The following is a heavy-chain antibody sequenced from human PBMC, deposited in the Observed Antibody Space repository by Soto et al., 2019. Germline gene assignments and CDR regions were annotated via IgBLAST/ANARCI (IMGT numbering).Heavy chain of an antibody. CDR2: MNPNSGNT. D-gene: IGHD2-2*01. CDR1: GYTFTSYD. J-gene: IGHJ4*02. V-gene: IGHV1-8*01. Sequence: ASVKVSCKASGYTFTSYDINLVRQDTGQGLEWMGWMNPNSGNTGYAQKFQGRVTITADESTSTAYMELSSLRSEDTAVYYCARALMPPPGPFDYWGQGTLVTVSS. CDR3: ARALMPPPGPFDY.